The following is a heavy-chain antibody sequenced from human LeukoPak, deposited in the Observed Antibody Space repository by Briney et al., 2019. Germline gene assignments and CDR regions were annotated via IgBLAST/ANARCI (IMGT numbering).Heavy chain of an antibody. CDR2: ITSGSGST. D-gene: IGHD3-22*01. V-gene: IGHV3-11*05. Sequence: GGSLRLSCDASGFSISDYYMSWIRQSPGKGLEWIAYITSGSGSTKYADSVKGRFTISRDKAKNSVALQLNSLRAEDTAVYYCTKERRGSYYAFESWGQGTLVTVSS. CDR1: GFSISDYY. CDR3: TKERRGSYYAFES. J-gene: IGHJ4*02.